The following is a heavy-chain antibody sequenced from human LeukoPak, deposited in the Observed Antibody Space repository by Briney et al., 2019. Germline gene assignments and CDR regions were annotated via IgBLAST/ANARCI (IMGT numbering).Heavy chain of an antibody. CDR2: IYYSWST. D-gene: IGHD3-22*01. CDR3: ARGCWASSGYYYDAFDI. CDR1: GVSISSYY. V-gene: IGHV4-59*01. J-gene: IGHJ3*02. Sequence: TASETLSLTCTVSGVSISSYYWSWLRQPPGKGLEGVGYIYYSWSTNYNPSLKSRVTISVDTSKNQFSLKLSSVTAADTAVYYCARGCWASSGYYYDAFDIWGQGTMVTVSS.